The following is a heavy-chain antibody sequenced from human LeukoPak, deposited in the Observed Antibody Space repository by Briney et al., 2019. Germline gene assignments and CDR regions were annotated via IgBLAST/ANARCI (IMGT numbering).Heavy chain of an antibody. CDR3: ARAHNWKYGSFDF. V-gene: IGHV3-21*01. CDR1: GFTFSSYS. Sequence: PGGSLRLSCAASGFTFSSYSMNWVRQAPGKGLEGVSCISSSSSYIYYADSVKGRFTISRDNAKNSLYLQMNSLRAEDTAVYYCARAHNWKYGSFDFWGQGTLVTVSS. J-gene: IGHJ4*02. CDR2: ISSSSSYI. D-gene: IGHD1-7*01.